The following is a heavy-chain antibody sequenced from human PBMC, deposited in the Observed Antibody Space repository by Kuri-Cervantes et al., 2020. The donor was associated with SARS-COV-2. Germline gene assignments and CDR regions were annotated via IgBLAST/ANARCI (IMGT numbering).Heavy chain of an antibody. CDR3: ARASNDFWSGNYFDY. J-gene: IGHJ4*02. D-gene: IGHD3-3*01. CDR2: INPDTGYA. Sequence: ASVKVSCKASGYIFTVYYVHWVRQAPGQGLEWVGWINPDTGYANYAQKFQGRVTMTRDTSISTAYMEMSRLRSDDTAVYYCARASNDFWSGNYFDYWGQGPLVTVSS. CDR1: GYIFTVYY. V-gene: IGHV1-2*02.